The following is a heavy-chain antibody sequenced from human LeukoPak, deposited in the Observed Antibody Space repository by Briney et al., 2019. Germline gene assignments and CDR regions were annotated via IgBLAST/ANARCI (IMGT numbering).Heavy chain of an antibody. CDR1: GFIVRSSY. CDR3: AKIAAPYYLDY. J-gene: IGHJ4*02. V-gene: IGHV3-53*01. Sequence: GSLRLSCAASGFIVRSSYVSWVRQAPGKGLEWVSVIYSGGNTYYADSVKGRFTISRDNSKNTLYMQMNSLRAEDTAVYYCAKIAAPYYLDYWGQGTLVTVSS. CDR2: IYSGGNT. D-gene: IGHD6-6*01.